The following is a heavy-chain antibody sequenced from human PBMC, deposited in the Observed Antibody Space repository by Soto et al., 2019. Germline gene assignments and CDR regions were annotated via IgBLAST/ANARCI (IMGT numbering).Heavy chain of an antibody. V-gene: IGHV1-18*01. CDR3: ARAYDFWSGYYNYYYYYYMDV. Sequence: ASVKVSCKASGYTFTSYGISWVRQAPGQGLEWMGWISAYNGNTNYAQKLQGRATMTTDTFTSTAYMELRSLRSDDTAVYYCARAYDFWSGYYNYYYYYYMDVWGKGTTVTVSS. J-gene: IGHJ6*03. D-gene: IGHD3-3*01. CDR2: ISAYNGNT. CDR1: GYTFTSYG.